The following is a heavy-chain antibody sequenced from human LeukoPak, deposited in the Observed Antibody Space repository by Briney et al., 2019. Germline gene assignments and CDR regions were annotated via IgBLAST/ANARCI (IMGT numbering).Heavy chain of an antibody. V-gene: IGHV4-4*02. CDR1: GGSISSSNW. Sequence: RTSETLSLTCAVSGGSISSSNWWSWVRQPPGKGLEWIGEIYHSGSTNYNPSLKSRVTISVDKSKNQFSLKLSSVTAADTAVYYCARTPTVRGYGMDVWGQGTTVTVSS. D-gene: IGHD4-17*01. CDR3: ARTPTVRGYGMDV. J-gene: IGHJ6*02. CDR2: IYHSGST.